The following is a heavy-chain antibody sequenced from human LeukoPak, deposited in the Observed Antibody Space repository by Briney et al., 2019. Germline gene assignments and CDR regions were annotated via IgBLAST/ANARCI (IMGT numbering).Heavy chain of an antibody. V-gene: IGHV3-21*01. D-gene: IGHD3-16*02. Sequence: PGGSLRLSCAASGFTFSSYSMNWVRQAPGKGLEWVSSISSSGSYIYYADSVKGRFTISRDNAKNSLYLQMNSLRAEDTAVCYCARDLYDYVWGSYRYKPLDYWGQGTLVTVSS. CDR1: GFTFSSYS. J-gene: IGHJ4*02. CDR3: ARDLYDYVWGSYRYKPLDY. CDR2: ISSSGSYI.